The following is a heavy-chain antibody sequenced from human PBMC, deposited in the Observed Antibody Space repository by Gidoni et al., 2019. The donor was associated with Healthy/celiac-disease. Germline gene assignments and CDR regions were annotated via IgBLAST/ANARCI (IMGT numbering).Heavy chain of an antibody. CDR1: GFTFGNYA. J-gene: IGHJ4*02. D-gene: IGHD2-2*01. CDR3: AKGRCSTDNCAFDY. V-gene: IGHV3-23*01. CDR2: MNNGGGYI. Sequence: EVQLLESGGGLVQPGGSLRLSCAASGFTFGNYAMSWVRQAPGKGLEWVSVMNNGGGYIQYADSVKGRFTILRDNSKNTLSLQMNSLRAADTAIYYCAKGRCSTDNCAFDYWGQGTLVTVSS.